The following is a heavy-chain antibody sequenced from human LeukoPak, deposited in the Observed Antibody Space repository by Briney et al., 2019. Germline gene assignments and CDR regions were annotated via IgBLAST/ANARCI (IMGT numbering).Heavy chain of an antibody. CDR3: ARGFYYDSSGYNYQDTFDV. J-gene: IGHJ3*01. CDR1: DYPFTNYY. V-gene: IGHV1-46*01. CDR2: INPSGGTT. D-gene: IGHD3-22*01. Sequence: ASVSVSFKQSDYPFTNYYIHRVRQAPGQGLEWMGKINPSGGTTNYAQKFQGRVTMTRDTSTNTVYMQLSSLRSEDTAIYYCARGFYYDSSGYNYQDTFDVWGQGTMVTVSS.